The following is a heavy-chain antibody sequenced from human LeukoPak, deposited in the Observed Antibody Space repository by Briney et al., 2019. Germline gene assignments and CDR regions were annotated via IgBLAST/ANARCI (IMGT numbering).Heavy chain of an antibody. D-gene: IGHD2-15*01. CDR2: ISGSGGST. CDR3: AKARYCSGGSCYFDY. CDR1: GFTFSSYA. V-gene: IGHV3-23*01. Sequence: GGSLRLSCAASGFTFSSYAMTWVRQAPGKGLEWVSAISGSGGSTYYADSVKGRFTISRDNSKNTLYLQMNSLRAEGTAIYYCAKARYCSGGSCYFDYWGQGTLVTVSS. J-gene: IGHJ4*02.